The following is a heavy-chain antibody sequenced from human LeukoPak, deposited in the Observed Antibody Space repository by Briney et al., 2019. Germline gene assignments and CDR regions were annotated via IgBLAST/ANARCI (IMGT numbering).Heavy chain of an antibody. J-gene: IGHJ5*02. CDR2: IQPSGST. Sequence: SETLSLTCTVSGGSISSGSYYWSWIRQRQPAGKGLEWIGHIQPSGSTNYNPSFKSRITISVDTSKNHFSLKLSSVTAADTAVYYCARGQARLSWFDPWGQGTLVTVSS. CDR1: GGSISSGSYY. V-gene: IGHV4-61*09. D-gene: IGHD6-19*01. CDR3: ARGQARLSWFDP.